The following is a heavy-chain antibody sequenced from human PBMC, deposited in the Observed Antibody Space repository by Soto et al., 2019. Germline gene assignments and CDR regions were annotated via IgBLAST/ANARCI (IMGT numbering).Heavy chain of an antibody. D-gene: IGHD3-3*01. J-gene: IGHJ4*02. CDR1: GGSFGNSA. Sequence: QVQLVQSGAEVKKPGSSVKVSCKASGGSFGNSAINWVRQAPGQGLEWLGGFIPVYRTLNYAQKFQGRVTMTADESTGTAYMTLSSLVSDDTAVYYCATGVIWIGYFTVDSWGQGTRVTVSS. V-gene: IGHV1-69*01. CDR3: ATGVIWIGYFTVDS. CDR2: FIPVYRTL.